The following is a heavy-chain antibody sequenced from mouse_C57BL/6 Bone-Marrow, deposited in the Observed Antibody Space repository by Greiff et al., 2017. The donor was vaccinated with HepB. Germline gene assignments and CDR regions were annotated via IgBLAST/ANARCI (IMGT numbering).Heavy chain of an antibody. CDR3: ARADLLWGDYFDY. CDR1: GYTFTSYW. J-gene: IGHJ2*01. V-gene: IGHV1-53*01. Sequence: QVQLQQPGTELVKPGASVKLSCKASGYTFTSYWMHWVKQRPGQGLEWIGNINPSNGGTNYNEKFKSKATLTVDKSSSTAYMQLSSLTSEDAAVYYCARADLLWGDYFDYWGQGTTLTVSS. D-gene: IGHD2-1*01. CDR2: INPSNGGT.